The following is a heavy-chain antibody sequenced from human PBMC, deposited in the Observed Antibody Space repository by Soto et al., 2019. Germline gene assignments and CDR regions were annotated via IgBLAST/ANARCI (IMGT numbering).Heavy chain of an antibody. J-gene: IGHJ4*02. CDR2: IFYSGIT. CDR1: GVSLTSGTYY. Sequence: QVQLQESGPGLVKPSQTLSLTCSVSGVSLTSGTYYCSWIRQHPGKGLEWIGYIFYSGITYYNPSLKSRVTISVDTSKNQFSLKLSYVTVAETAVYYCASTEVVFDYWGQGTLVTVSS. CDR3: ASTEVVFDY. V-gene: IGHV4-31*03.